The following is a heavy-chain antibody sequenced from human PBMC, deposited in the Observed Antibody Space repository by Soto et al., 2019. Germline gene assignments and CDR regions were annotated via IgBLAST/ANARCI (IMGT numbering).Heavy chain of an antibody. V-gene: IGHV4-39*01. CDR1: GGSISSSSYY. CDR2: IYYSGST. Sequence: SETLSLTCTVSGGSISSSSYYWGWIRQPPGKGLEWIGSIYYSGSTYYNPSLKSRVTISVDTSKNLFSLKLSSVTAADTAVYYCARHPDMGAEYYYYGMDVWGQGTTVTVSS. D-gene: IGHD1-26*01. J-gene: IGHJ6*02. CDR3: ARHPDMGAEYYYYGMDV.